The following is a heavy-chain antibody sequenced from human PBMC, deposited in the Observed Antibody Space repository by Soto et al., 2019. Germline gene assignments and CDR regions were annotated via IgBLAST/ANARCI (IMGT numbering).Heavy chain of an antibody. Sequence: QVQLVQSGAEVKKPGASVKVSCKASGYTFTSYDINWVRQANGQGLEWMGWMNPNSGNTGYAQKFQGRVTMTRNTSISTAYMELSSLRSEDTAVYYCARGRRLSSSGRGWFDPWGQGTLVTVSS. CDR2: MNPNSGNT. D-gene: IGHD6-6*01. J-gene: IGHJ5*02. CDR1: GYTFTSYD. CDR3: ARGRRLSSSGRGWFDP. V-gene: IGHV1-8*01.